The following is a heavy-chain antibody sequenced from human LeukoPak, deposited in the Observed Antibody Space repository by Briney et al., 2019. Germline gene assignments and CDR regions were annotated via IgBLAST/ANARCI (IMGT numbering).Heavy chain of an antibody. D-gene: IGHD3-10*01. Sequence: SETLSLTCTVSGGSISSYYWSWIRQPAGRGLEWIGRTYTSGSTNYNPSLKSRVTMSVDTSKNQFSLKLSSVTAADTAVYYCARATGYYGSGSYSKYYDYYMDVWGKGTTVTISS. CDR1: GGSISSYY. CDR2: TYTSGST. CDR3: ARATGYYGSGSYSKYYDYYMDV. V-gene: IGHV4-4*07. J-gene: IGHJ6*03.